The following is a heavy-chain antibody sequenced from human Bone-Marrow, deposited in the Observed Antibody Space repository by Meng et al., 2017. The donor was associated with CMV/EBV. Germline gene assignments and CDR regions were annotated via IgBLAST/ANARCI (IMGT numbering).Heavy chain of an antibody. J-gene: IGHJ3*02. CDR3: AREVSNAFDI. V-gene: IGHV3-13*01. D-gene: IGHD2-8*01. Sequence: GESLKISCVASGFTFDDYTMNWVRQAPGKGLEWVSAIGTAGDTYYPGSVKGRFTISRENAKNSLYLQMNSLRAGDTAVYYCAREVSNAFDIWGQGTMVTVSS. CDR2: IGTAGDT. CDR1: GFTFDDYT.